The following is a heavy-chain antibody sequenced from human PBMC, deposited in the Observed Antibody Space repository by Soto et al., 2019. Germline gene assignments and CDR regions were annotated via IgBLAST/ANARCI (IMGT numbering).Heavy chain of an antibody. Sequence: PGGSLRLSCAASGFTFSSYSMSWVRQAPGKGLEWVSCISSSSSYIYYGDSVQGRFTISRDNAKNSLYLQMNSLRAEDTAVYYCARSGYDFWSSQNIYYFDYWGQGTLVTVS. D-gene: IGHD3-3*01. V-gene: IGHV3-21*01. J-gene: IGHJ4*02. CDR1: GFTFSSYS. CDR2: ISSSSSYI. CDR3: ARSGYDFWSSQNIYYFDY.